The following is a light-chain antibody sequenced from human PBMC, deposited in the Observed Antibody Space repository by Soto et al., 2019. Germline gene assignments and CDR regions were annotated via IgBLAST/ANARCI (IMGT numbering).Light chain of an antibody. Sequence: QAVVTQEPSLTVSPGGTVTLTCGSSTGAVTSGNYPYWFQKKPGQAPRTLIYDTTNKQSWTPARFSGSLLGGKAALTLAGAQTDDEAGYYCLLSYSGTNWVFGGGTKLTVL. V-gene: IGLV7-46*01. J-gene: IGLJ3*02. CDR3: LLSYSGTNWV. CDR1: TGAVTSGNY. CDR2: DTT.